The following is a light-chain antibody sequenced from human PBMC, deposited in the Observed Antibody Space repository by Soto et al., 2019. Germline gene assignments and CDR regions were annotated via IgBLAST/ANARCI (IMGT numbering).Light chain of an antibody. CDR3: QQYGSSPRT. J-gene: IGKJ1*01. CDR2: GAS. CDR1: QSVSSSY. Sequence: EIVLTQSPGTLSLSPGERATLSCRASQSVSSSYLAWYQQKPGQAPRLLIYGASSRATGIPDRFSGSGSGIDFTLTSSRLEPEDFAVYYCQQYGSSPRTCGQGTKVEIK. V-gene: IGKV3-20*01.